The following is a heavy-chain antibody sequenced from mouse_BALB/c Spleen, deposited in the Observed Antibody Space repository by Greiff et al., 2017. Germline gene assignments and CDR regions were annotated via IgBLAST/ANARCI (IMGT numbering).Heavy chain of an antibody. J-gene: IGHJ3*01. D-gene: IGHD2-4*01. V-gene: IGHV3-2*02. Sequence: EVQLVESGPGLVKPSQSLSLTCTVTGYSITSDYAWNWIRQFPGNKLEWMGYISYSGSTSYNPSLKSRISITRDTSKNQFFLQLNSVTTEDTATYYCARRGLRQGAWFAYWGQGTLVTVSA. CDR3: ARRGLRQGAWFAY. CDR1: GYSITSDYA. CDR2: ISYSGST.